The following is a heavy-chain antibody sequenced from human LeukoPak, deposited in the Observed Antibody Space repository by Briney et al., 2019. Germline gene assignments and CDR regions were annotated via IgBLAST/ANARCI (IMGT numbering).Heavy chain of an antibody. V-gene: IGHV1-18*01. CDR2: ISAYNGNT. Sequence: ASVKVSCKASGYTFISYGISWVRQAPGQGLEWMGWISAYNGNTNYAQKLQGRVTMITDTSTSTAYMELRSLRSDDTAVYYCARVGHQYYDFWSGYYAFDYWGQGTLVTVSS. J-gene: IGHJ4*02. CDR1: GYTFISYG. CDR3: ARVGHQYYDFWSGYYAFDY. D-gene: IGHD3-3*01.